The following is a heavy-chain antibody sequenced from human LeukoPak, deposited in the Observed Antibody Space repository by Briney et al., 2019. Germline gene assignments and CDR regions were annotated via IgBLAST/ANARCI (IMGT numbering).Heavy chain of an antibody. Sequence: GASVKVSCKASRYTFTSYGISWVRQAPGQGLEWMGWISAYSRNTNYAQKLQGRVTMTTDTSTSTAYMELRSLRSDDTAVYYCARDLFSIAARRPKTTDAFDIWGQGTMVTVSS. CDR1: RYTFTSYG. D-gene: IGHD6-6*01. J-gene: IGHJ3*02. V-gene: IGHV1-18*01. CDR3: ARDLFSIAARRPKTTDAFDI. CDR2: ISAYSRNT.